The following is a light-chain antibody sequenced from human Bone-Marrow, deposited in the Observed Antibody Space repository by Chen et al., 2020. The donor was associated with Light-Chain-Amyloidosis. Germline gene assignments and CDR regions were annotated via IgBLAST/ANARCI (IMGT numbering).Light chain of an antibody. Sequence: EIVLTQSPGTLSLSPGEGANLSYRASQTISSNYLTWYQQEFGQAPRLLIYGSSSRATGIPDRFTGSGSGTNFTLTINRLEPEDFAMDYCQQYGTSPLTFGGGTKVEIK. CDR3: QQYGTSPLT. CDR1: QTISSNY. V-gene: IGKV3-20*01. CDR2: GSS. J-gene: IGKJ4*01.